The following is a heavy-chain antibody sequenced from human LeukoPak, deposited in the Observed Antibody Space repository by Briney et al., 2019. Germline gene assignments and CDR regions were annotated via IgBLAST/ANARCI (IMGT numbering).Heavy chain of an antibody. J-gene: IGHJ6*03. D-gene: IGHD3-3*01. CDR2: IYYSGST. CDR3: ARERAIITIFGVARGPTVYMDV. Sequence: SETLSLTCAVSGGSISSSSYYWGWIRQPPGKGLEWIGRIYYSGSTYYNPSLKSRVTISVDTSKNQFSLKLSSVTAADTAVYYCARERAIITIFGVARGPTVYMDVWGKGTTVTVSS. V-gene: IGHV4-39*02. CDR1: GGSISSSSYY.